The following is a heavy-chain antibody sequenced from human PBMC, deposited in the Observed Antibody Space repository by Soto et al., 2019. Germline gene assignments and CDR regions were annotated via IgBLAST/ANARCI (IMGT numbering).Heavy chain of an antibody. CDR2: INPSGGST. V-gene: IGHV1-46*01. CDR3: AISGWSMRVVDY. J-gene: IGHJ4*02. CDR1: GYTFTSYY. Sequence: GASVKVSCKASGYTFTSYYMHWVRQAPGQGLEWMGIINPSGGSTSYAQKFQGRVTMTRDTSTSTVYMELSSLRSEDTAVYYCAISGWSMRVVDYWGQGTLVTGSA. D-gene: IGHD6-19*01.